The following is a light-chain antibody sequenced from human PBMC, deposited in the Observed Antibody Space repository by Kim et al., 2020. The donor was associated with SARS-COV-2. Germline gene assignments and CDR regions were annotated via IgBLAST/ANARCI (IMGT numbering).Light chain of an antibody. CDR3: QKYNSAPLT. CDR2: GAS. V-gene: IGKV1-27*01. CDR1: QDIRNY. Sequence: SASIGDRVTIPCRASQDIRNYLAWYQQKPGQVPKLLIYGASALQSGVPSRFSGSGSGTDFTLTISSLQPEDVATYYCQKYNSAPLTFGGGTKLEI. J-gene: IGKJ4*01.